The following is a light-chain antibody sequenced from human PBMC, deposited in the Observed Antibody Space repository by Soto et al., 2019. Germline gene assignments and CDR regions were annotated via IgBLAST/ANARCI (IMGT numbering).Light chain of an antibody. CDR3: QHANSFPHT. V-gene: IGKV1-12*01. CDR2: AAS. CDR1: QGISSW. Sequence: DIPMTQSPSSVSASVGDRVTITCRASQGISSWLAWYQQKPGKAPKLLIYAASSLQSGVPTMFSGSGSGTDFTLTISRLPAEDFATYYWQHANSFPHTFGQGTRLEIK. J-gene: IGKJ5*01.